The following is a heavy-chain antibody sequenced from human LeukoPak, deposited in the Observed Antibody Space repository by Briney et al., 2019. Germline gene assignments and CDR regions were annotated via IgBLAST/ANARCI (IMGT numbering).Heavy chain of an antibody. D-gene: IGHD6-19*01. CDR3: ARGKRWQWLVLPYFDY. Sequence: PSETLSLTCAVYGGSFSGYYWSWIRQPPGKGLEWIGKINHSGSTNYNPSLKSRVTISVDTSKNQFSLKLSSVTAADTAVYYCARGKRWQWLVLPYFDYWGQGTLVTVSS. CDR2: INHSGST. J-gene: IGHJ4*02. V-gene: IGHV4-34*01. CDR1: GGSFSGYY.